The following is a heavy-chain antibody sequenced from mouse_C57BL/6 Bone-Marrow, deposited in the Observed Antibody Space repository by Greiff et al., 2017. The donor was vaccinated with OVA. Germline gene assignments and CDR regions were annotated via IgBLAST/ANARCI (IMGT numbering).Heavy chain of an antibody. Sequence: EVKLVESGGGLVQPKGSLKLSCAASGFTFNTYAMHWVRQAPGKGLEWVARIRSKSSNYATYYADSVKDRFTISRDDSQSMLYLQMNNLKTEDTAMYYCVRGFTTVVAHYAMDYWGQGTSVTVSS. CDR1: GFTFNTYA. CDR3: VRGFTTVVAHYAMDY. J-gene: IGHJ4*01. V-gene: IGHV10-3*01. CDR2: IRSKSSNYAT. D-gene: IGHD1-1*01.